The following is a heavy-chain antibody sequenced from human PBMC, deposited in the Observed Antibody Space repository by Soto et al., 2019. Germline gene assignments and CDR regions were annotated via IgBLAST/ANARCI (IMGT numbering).Heavy chain of an antibody. V-gene: IGHV3-33*01. CDR2: IWYDGSNK. J-gene: IGHJ4*02. D-gene: IGHD3-9*01. CDR1: GFTFSSYG. Sequence: HPGGSLRLSCAASGFTFSSYGMHWVRQAPGKGLEWVAVIWYDGSNKYYADSVKGRFTISRDNSKNTLYLQMNSLRAEDTAVYYCARESRGDILTGPLRYFDYWGQGTLVTVSS. CDR3: ARESRGDILTGPLRYFDY.